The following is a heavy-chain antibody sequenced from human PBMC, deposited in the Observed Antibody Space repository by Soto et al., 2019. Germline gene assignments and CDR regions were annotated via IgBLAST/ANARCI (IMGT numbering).Heavy chain of an antibody. CDR3: ARGGNYYAH. V-gene: IGHV1-2*02. Sequence: QVQLVQSGAEVKQPGASVRVSCKASGSTHTIYFIHWLRQAPGQGLEWMGWINSVSGGTNYAHKFQGRVTMTRDTSTTKAFMELSGLRSDDTAVYYCARGGNYYAHWGQGTLVTVSS. J-gene: IGHJ4*02. D-gene: IGHD1-26*01. CDR1: GSTHTIYF. CDR2: INSVSGGT.